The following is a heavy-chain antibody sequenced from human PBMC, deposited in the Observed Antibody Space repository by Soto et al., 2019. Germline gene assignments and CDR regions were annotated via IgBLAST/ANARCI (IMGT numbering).Heavy chain of an antibody. CDR3: ARADDFSDRFDY. J-gene: IGHJ4*02. D-gene: IGHD4-17*01. Sequence: SETLSLTCTVSGGSIIRSDTYYWDWIRQPPGKGLEWIGSVYYSGITYYNPSLRSRAIMSVDTSQNQFSPKLSSLTAADTAVYFCARADDFSDRFDYWGQGALVTVSS. CDR1: GGSIIRSDTYY. V-gene: IGHV4-39*07. CDR2: VYYSGIT.